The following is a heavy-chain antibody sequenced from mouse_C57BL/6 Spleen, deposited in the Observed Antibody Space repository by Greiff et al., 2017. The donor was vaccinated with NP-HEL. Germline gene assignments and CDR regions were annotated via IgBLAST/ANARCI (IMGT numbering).Heavy chain of an antibody. J-gene: IGHJ3*01. V-gene: IGHV1-64*01. CDR3: AREGYDEAWFAY. Sequence: VQLQQPGAELVKPGASVKLSCKASGYTFTSYWMHWVKQRPGQGLEWIGMIHPNSGSTNYNEKFKSKATLTVDKSSSTAYMQLSSLTSEDSAVYYCAREGYDEAWFAYWGQGTLVTVSA. D-gene: IGHD2-3*01. CDR2: IHPNSGST. CDR1: GYTFTSYW.